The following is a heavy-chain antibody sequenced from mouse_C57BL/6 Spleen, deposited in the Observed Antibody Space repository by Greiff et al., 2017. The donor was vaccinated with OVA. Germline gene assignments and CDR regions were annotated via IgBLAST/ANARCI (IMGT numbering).Heavy chain of an antibody. CDR2: ISDGGSYT. CDR1: GFTFSSYA. Sequence: EVQLLESGGGLVKPGGSLKLSCAASGFTFSSYAMSWVRQTPEQRLEWVATISDGGSYTHYPDNVKGRFTISRDNAKNNLYLQMSHLKSEDTAMYYCAVDSYYGSSYVDWYFDVWGTGTTVTVSS. CDR3: AVDSYYGSSYVDWYFDV. D-gene: IGHD1-1*01. J-gene: IGHJ1*03. V-gene: IGHV5-4*01.